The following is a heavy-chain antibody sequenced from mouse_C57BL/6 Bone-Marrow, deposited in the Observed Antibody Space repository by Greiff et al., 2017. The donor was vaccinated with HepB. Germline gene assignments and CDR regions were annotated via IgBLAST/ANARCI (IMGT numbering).Heavy chain of an antibody. D-gene: IGHD1-1*01. J-gene: IGHJ2*01. Sequence: QVQLQQPGAELVKPGASVKLSCKASGYTFTSYWMQWVKQRPGQGLEWIGEIDPSDSYTNYNQKFKGKATLTVDTSSSTAYMQLSSLTSEDSAADDCARQAPYYYGSTHFDYWGQGTTLTVSS. CDR1: GYTFTSYW. CDR2: IDPSDSYT. V-gene: IGHV1-50*01. CDR3: ARQAPYYYGSTHFDY.